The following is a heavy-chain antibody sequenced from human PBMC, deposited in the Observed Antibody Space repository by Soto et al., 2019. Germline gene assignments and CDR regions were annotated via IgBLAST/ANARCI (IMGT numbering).Heavy chain of an antibody. CDR3: ARDASQTGVPLDS. CDR2: IHYSGNT. CDR1: GGSISSDGYF. V-gene: IGHV4-31*03. J-gene: IGHJ4*02. D-gene: IGHD7-27*01. Sequence: QVQLQESGPGLVKPSQTLSLTCTVSGGSISSDGYFWSWIRQLPGKGLEWIGYIHYSGNTYYNPSLKSRITISVDTSKNQFSLNLTSMTAADTAVYYCARDASQTGVPLDSWGQGTLVTVSS.